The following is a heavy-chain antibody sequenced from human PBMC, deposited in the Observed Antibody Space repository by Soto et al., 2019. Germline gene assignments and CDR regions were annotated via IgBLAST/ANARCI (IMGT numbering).Heavy chain of an antibody. CDR3: ARATVTRPGDDY. D-gene: IGHD4-17*01. CDR1: GFTFSSYG. CDR2: IWYDGSNK. J-gene: IGHJ4*02. V-gene: IGHV3-33*01. Sequence: GGSLRLSCAASGFTFSSYGMHWVRQAPGKGLEWVAVIWYDGSNKYYADSVKGRFTISRENSKNTLYLQMNSLRAGDTALYYCARATVTRPGDDYWGQGTLVTVSS.